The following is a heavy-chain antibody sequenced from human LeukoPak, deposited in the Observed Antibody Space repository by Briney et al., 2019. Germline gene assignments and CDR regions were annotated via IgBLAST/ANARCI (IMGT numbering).Heavy chain of an antibody. V-gene: IGHV1-2*02. D-gene: IGHD3-16*02. J-gene: IGHJ4*02. Sequence: ASVKVFCEASGYTFTGYYMHWVRQAPGQGLEWMRWINPNSGGTNYAQKFQGRVTMTRDTSISTAYMELSRLRSDDTAVYYCARDVGLRLGELSLHYYFDYWGQGTLVTVSS. CDR1: GYTFTGYY. CDR3: ARDVGLRLGELSLHYYFDY. CDR2: INPNSGGT.